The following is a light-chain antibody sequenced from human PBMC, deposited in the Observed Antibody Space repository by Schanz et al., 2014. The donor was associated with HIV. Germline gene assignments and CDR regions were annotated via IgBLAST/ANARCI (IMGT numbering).Light chain of an antibody. V-gene: IGLV1-40*01. Sequence: QSVLAQPPSVSGAPGQRVTISCTGSSSNIGADYDVHWYQLLPGTAPKLLIFDNTHRPSGVPARFSGSKSGSSASLAISGLQAEDESAYFCQSFDSSLNGVVFGGGTKLTVL. CDR2: DNT. CDR1: SSNIGADYD. J-gene: IGLJ3*02. CDR3: QSFDSSLNGVV.